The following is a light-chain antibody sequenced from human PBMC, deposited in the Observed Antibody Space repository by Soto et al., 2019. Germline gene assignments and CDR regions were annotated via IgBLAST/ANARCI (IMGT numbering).Light chain of an antibody. Sequence: EIVMTQSPATLSVSPGERATLSCRASQSVSSDLAWYQQKPGQTPSLLIYAASTRATGIPARFSGSGSGTEFTLIISSLQSEDFVVYYCQQYHNWPRTFGQGTKVEI. J-gene: IGKJ1*01. CDR3: QQYHNWPRT. CDR2: AAS. V-gene: IGKV3-15*01. CDR1: QSVSSD.